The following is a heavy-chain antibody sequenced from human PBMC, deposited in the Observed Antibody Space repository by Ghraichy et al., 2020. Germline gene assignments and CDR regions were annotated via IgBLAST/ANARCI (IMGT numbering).Heavy chain of an antibody. Sequence: SETLSLTCTVSGGSISSYYWSWIRQPPGKGLEWIGYIYYSGSTNYNPSLKSRFTISVDTSKNQFSLKLSSVTAADTAVYYCARAGSRGPTADFDYWGQGTLVTVSS. CDR3: ARAGSRGPTADFDY. J-gene: IGHJ4*02. D-gene: IGHD2-2*01. CDR2: IYYSGST. CDR1: GGSISSYY. V-gene: IGHV4-59*01.